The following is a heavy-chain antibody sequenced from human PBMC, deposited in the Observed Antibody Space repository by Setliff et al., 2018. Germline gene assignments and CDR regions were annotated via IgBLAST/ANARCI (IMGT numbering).Heavy chain of an antibody. CDR3: AKGKNYDSTSGWGYYLDV. Sequence: ASVKVSCKASGATFSSHGISWVRQAPGQGLEGMGGTIPMFGTTEYAQKFQGRLTIITDESTNTAFMQLSSLRAEDSAFYYCAKGKNYDSTSGWGYYLDVWGKGTTVTVSS. V-gene: IGHV1-69*05. J-gene: IGHJ6*03. CDR1: GATFSSHG. D-gene: IGHD3-3*01. CDR2: TIPMFGTT.